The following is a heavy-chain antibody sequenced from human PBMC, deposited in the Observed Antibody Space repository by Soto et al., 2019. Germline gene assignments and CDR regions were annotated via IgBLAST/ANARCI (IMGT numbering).Heavy chain of an antibody. CDR2: INAGNVNT. CDR3: ATYHLLATTTRYYHCMGV. Sequence: SVKVTCKASGYTFTSYAMHWVGQDTGQRLEWMGWINAGNVNTKYSHKFHGRVTITRHTSASTAYMELSSLKSEDTAVYYCATYHLLATTTRYYHCMGVWGQGSTVTVAS. J-gene: IGHJ6*02. CDR1: GYTFTSYA. V-gene: IGHV1-3*01. D-gene: IGHD2-2*01.